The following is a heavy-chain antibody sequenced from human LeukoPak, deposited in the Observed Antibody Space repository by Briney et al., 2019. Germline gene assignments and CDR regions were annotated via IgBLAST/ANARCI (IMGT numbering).Heavy chain of an antibody. CDR1: GFTFSSYW. J-gene: IGHJ4*02. V-gene: IGHV3-74*01. D-gene: IGHD6-19*01. Sequence: GGSLRLSCAASGFTFSSYWMHWVRQAPGKGLVWVSRINSDGSSTNYADSVKGRFAISRDNAKNTLYLQMNSLRAEDTAVYYCAKDATGYSSAETDYWGQGTLVTVSS. CDR3: AKDATGYSSAETDY. CDR2: INSDGSST.